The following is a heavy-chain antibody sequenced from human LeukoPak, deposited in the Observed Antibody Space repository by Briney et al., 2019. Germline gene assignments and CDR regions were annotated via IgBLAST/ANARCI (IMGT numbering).Heavy chain of an antibody. D-gene: IGHD3-3*01. V-gene: IGHV1-18*01. Sequence: ASVKVSCKASGYTFTSYGISWVRQAPGQGLEWMGWISAYNGNTNYAQKLQGRVTMTTDTSTSTAYMELRSLRSDDTAVYYCAREGLGLRFLEWSFSFDPWGQVTLVTVSS. CDR2: ISAYNGNT. J-gene: IGHJ5*02. CDR1: GYTFTSYG. CDR3: AREGLGLRFLEWSFSFDP.